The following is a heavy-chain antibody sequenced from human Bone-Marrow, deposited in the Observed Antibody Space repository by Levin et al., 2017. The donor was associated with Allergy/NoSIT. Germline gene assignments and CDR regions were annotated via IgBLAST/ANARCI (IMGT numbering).Heavy chain of an antibody. CDR3: ASSTRNHFSSGYYKLFDY. D-gene: IGHD3-3*02. CDR1: GGSISSSSYY. Sequence: PSETLSLTCTVSGGSISSSSYYWGWIRQPPGKGLEWIGSIYYSGSTYYNPSLKSRVTISVDTSKNQFSLKLSSVTAADTALYYCASSTRNHFSSGYYKLFDYWGQGTLVTVSS. CDR2: IYYSGST. J-gene: IGHJ4*02. V-gene: IGHV4-39*01.